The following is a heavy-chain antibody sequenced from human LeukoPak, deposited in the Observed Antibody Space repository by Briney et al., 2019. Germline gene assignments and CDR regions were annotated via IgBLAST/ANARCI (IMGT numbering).Heavy chain of an antibody. CDR3: TSWCATTAEYFPR. V-gene: IGHV3-7*01. D-gene: IGHD2-8*01. Sequence: GGSLRLSCVVSGFTFNRCWMNWVRQAPGKGLEWVAHINPDGRDTYYVDSVKGRFTISRDNAQNSMYLQMNSLRVEDTAVYYSTSWCATTAEYFPRWGQGRLVGVSS. J-gene: IGHJ1*01. CDR2: INPDGRDT. CDR1: GFTFNRCW.